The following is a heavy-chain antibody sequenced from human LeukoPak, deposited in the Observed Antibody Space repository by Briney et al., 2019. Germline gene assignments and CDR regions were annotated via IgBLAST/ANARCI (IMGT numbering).Heavy chain of an antibody. D-gene: IGHD2-8*01. CDR2: IYYSGST. CDR1: GGSISSSSYY. V-gene: IGHV4-39*01. Sequence: KASETLSLTCTVSGGSISSSSYYWGWIRQPPGKGLEWIGSIYYSGSTYYNPSLKSRVTISVDTSKNQFSLKLSSVTAADTAVYYCARHQVHCTNGVCCRGGPFDYWGQGTLVTVSS. J-gene: IGHJ4*02. CDR3: ARHQVHCTNGVCCRGGPFDY.